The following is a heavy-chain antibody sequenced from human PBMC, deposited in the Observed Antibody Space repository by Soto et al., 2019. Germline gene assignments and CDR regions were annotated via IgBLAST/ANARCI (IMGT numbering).Heavy chain of an antibody. CDR2: IIPIFGTA. CDR3: AREVLSCTNGVCYTADIAAAGYFDY. Sequence: SVKVSCKSSGGTFSSYAISWVRQAPGQGLEWMGGIIPIFGTANYAQKFQGRVTITADKSTSTAYMELSSLRSEDTAVYYCAREVLSCTNGVCYTADIAAAGYFDYWGQGTLVTVSS. CDR1: GGTFSSYA. D-gene: IGHD2-8*01. V-gene: IGHV1-69*06. J-gene: IGHJ4*02.